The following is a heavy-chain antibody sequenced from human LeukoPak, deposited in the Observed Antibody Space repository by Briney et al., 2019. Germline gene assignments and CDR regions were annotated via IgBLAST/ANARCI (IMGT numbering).Heavy chain of an antibody. Sequence: ASVKVSCKASGYTFTGSYLHWVRQAPGQGLEWMGWLNPNSGDTKDALKFQGRVTMTRDTSISTAYMELSRLRSDGTAVYYCARDLGYDFWSGYYDGWGQGTLVTVSS. D-gene: IGHD3-3*01. V-gene: IGHV1-2*02. J-gene: IGHJ4*02. CDR2: LNPNSGDT. CDR3: ARDLGYDFWSGYYDG. CDR1: GYTFTGSY.